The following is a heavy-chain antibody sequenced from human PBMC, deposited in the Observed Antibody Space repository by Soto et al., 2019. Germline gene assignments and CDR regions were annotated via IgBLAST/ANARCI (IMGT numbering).Heavy chain of an antibody. V-gene: IGHV4-34*01. J-gene: IGHJ4*02. D-gene: IGHD6-13*01. CDR2: LNHSGST. CDR3: ARVGALGSSSCFDY. CDR1: GGPFSGHY. Sequence: QVQLQQWGAGLLKPSETLSLTCAVSGGPFSGHYWSWIRQPPGKGLEWIGELNHSGSTNYNPSLKSRVPISVDTSKNQLSLKLSSVTAADTAVYFCARVGALGSSSCFDYWGQGTLVTVSS.